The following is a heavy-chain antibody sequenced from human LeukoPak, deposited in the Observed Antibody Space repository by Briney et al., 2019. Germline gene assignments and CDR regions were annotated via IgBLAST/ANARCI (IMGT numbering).Heavy chain of an antibody. CDR3: AKDRLGYYDSSGHAGAFDI. Sequence: PGRSLRLSCVASGFTLSSYGMHWVRQAPGKGLEWVAVIWYDGSNKYYADSVKGRFTISRDNSKNTLYLQMNSLRAEDTAVYYCAKDRLGYYDSSGHAGAFDIWGQGTMVTVSS. J-gene: IGHJ3*02. CDR2: IWYDGSNK. D-gene: IGHD3-22*01. CDR1: GFTLSSYG. V-gene: IGHV3-33*06.